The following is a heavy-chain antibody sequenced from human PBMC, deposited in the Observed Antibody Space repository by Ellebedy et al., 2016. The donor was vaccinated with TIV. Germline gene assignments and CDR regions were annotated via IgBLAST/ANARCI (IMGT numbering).Heavy chain of an antibody. CDR2: IIPIFGTA. CDR1: GGTFSSYA. J-gene: IGHJ4*02. D-gene: IGHD1-26*01. Sequence: AASVQVSCKASGGTFSSYAISWVRQPPRQGLEWMGGIIPIFGTANYAQKFQGRVTITADESTGTAYMELSSLRSEDTAVYYCAREMYSGSYLRLDYWGQGNLVTVSS. CDR3: AREMYSGSYLRLDY. V-gene: IGHV1-69*13.